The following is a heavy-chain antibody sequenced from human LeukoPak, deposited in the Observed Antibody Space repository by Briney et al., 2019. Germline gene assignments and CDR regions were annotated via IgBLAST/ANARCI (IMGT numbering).Heavy chain of an antibody. CDR3: ARDCSGGSCYDGVDY. Sequence: ASVKVSCKASGYTFTRYGISWVRQAPGQGLEWMGWISGNNGNVKYAQKFQDRVTMTTDTSTNIAYMEMRRLRSADTAVYYCARDCSGGSCYDGVDYWGQGTLVTVPS. D-gene: IGHD2-15*01. CDR2: ISGNNGNV. CDR1: GYTFTRYG. V-gene: IGHV1-18*01. J-gene: IGHJ4*02.